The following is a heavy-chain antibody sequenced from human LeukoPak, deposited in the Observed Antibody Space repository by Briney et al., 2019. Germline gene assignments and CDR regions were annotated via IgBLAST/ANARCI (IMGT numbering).Heavy chain of an antibody. CDR2: IYYSGST. V-gene: IGHV4-59*01. CDR1: GGSITSYY. D-gene: IGHD6-19*01. Sequence: SETLTLTCTASGGSITSYYWNWIRQPPGKGLEWIGYIYYSGSTNYNPSLKSRVTISVDTSKNQFSLKLSSVTAADTAVYYCAREEYSSGLDYWGQGTLVTVSS. CDR3: AREEYSSGLDY. J-gene: IGHJ4*02.